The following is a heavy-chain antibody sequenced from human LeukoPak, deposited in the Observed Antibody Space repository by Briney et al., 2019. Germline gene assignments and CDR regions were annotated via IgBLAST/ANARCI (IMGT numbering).Heavy chain of an antibody. Sequence: SETLSLTCTVSGGSISSGGYYWSWIRQHPGKGLEWIGYIYYSGSTYYNPSLKSRVTISVDTSKNQFSLKPSSVTAADTAVYYCATYYYDSSGYYTLPTHWYFDLWGRGTLVTVSS. J-gene: IGHJ2*01. V-gene: IGHV4-31*03. CDR3: ATYYYDSSGYYTLPTHWYFDL. CDR2: IYYSGST. CDR1: GGSISSGGYY. D-gene: IGHD3-22*01.